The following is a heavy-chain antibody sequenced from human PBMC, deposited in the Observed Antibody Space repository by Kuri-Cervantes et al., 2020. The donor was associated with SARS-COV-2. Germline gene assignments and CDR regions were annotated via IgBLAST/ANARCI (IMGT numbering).Heavy chain of an antibody. CDR3: ARESYVRLDL. Sequence: SETLSLTCTVSGGSVSSGNDYWSWIRQPRGKGREWFGFVYYSGDNNYNPSIKSRVTISVDTSKNQFSLKPRSVTAADTAVYFCARESYVRLDLWGQGALVTVSS. D-gene: IGHD3-10*01. CDR2: VYYSGDN. CDR1: GGSVSSGNDY. V-gene: IGHV4-61*01. J-gene: IGHJ4*02.